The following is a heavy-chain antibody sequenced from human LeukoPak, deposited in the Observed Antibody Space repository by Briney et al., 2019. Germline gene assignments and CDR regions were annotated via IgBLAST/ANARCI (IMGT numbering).Heavy chain of an antibody. D-gene: IGHD2-15*01. CDR2: ISGGGGST. CDR1: GFTFSSYT. J-gene: IGHJ5*02. V-gene: IGHV3-23*01. CDR3: AKDRGDYCSGSTCSVRFDP. Sequence: GGSLRLSCAASGFTFSSYTMSWVRQAPGKGLVWVSAISGGGGSTYYAGSVKGRFTISRDNSKNTLFLQMNSLRVEDTAIYYCAKDRGDYCSGSTCSVRFDPWGQGTLVTVSS.